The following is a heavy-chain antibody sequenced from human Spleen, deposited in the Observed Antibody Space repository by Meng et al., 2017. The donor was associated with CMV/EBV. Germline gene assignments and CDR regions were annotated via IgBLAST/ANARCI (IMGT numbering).Heavy chain of an antibody. V-gene: IGHV3-7*01. CDR1: GFTFSSYW. CDR3: ARDVSPMVVTHNWFDP. J-gene: IGHJ5*02. CDR2: IKQDGSEK. Sequence: SGFTFSSYWMSWVRQAPGKGLEWVANIKQDGSEKYYVDSVKGRFTNSRDNAKNSLYLQMNSLRAEGTAVYYCARDVSPMVVTHNWFDPWGQGTLVTVSS. D-gene: IGHD4-23*01.